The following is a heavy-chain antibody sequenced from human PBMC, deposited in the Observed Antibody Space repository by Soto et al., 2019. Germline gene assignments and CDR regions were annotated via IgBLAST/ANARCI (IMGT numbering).Heavy chain of an antibody. Sequence: EVLLLQSGGGLVQPGGSLRLSCAASGFTFGDYAMTWVRQAPGKGLEWVSDISDGDGDTHYADSVKGRFTTSRDNSKNALYLQMSSLRAEDAAVYYCAKGRTYFDFWGQETLVTVSS. CDR3: AKGRTYFDF. CDR2: ISDGDGDT. CDR1: GFTFGDYA. V-gene: IGHV3-23*01. J-gene: IGHJ4*02.